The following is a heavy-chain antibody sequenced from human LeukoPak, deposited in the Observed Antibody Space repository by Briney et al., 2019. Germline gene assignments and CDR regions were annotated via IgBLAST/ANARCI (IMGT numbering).Heavy chain of an antibody. CDR1: GFTFSRYG. CDR3: ARVRIELDDDAVDI. D-gene: IGHD5-12*01. CDR2: IRYDESEK. J-gene: IGHJ3*02. Sequence: QAGGSLRLSCAASGFTFSRYGMHWVRQAPGKGLEWVAFIRYDESEKHYADSAKGRFTISRDTSKSTLYLQMSSLRVEDTALYYCARVRIELDDDAVDIWGQGTMVTVSS. V-gene: IGHV3-30*02.